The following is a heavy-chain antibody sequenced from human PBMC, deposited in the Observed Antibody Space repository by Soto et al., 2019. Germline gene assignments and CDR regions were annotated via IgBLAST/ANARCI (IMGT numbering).Heavy chain of an antibody. V-gene: IGHV4-30-2*01. J-gene: IGHJ4*02. D-gene: IGHD3-16*01. CDR3: ARGRYDYVWGSYSPPYYFDY. Sequence: SETLSLTCAFSGGSISSGGYSWSWIRQPPGRGLEWIGYIYHSGITYYNPSLKTRVPISVDRSKNQFSLKLSSVTAADTAVYYCARGRYDYVWGSYSPPYYFDYWGQGTLVTVSS. CDR2: IYHSGIT. CDR1: GGSISSGGYS.